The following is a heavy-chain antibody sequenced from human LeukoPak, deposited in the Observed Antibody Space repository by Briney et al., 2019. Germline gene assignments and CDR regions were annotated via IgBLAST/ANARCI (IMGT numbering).Heavy chain of an antibody. CDR1: GGTFSSYA. V-gene: IGHV1-69*06. CDR2: IIPIFGTA. Sequence: GASVKVSCKASGGTFSSYAISWVRQAPGQGLEWMGGIIPIFGTANYAQKFQGRVTITADKSTSTAYMELSSLRSEDTAVYYCALVVVPAAIVPDYYYGMDVRGKGTTVTVSS. CDR3: ALVVVPAAIVPDYYYGMDV. J-gene: IGHJ6*04. D-gene: IGHD2-2*01.